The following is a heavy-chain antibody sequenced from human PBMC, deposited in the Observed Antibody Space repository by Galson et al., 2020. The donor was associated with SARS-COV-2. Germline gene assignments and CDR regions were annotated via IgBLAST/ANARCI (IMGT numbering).Heavy chain of an antibody. D-gene: IGHD5-12*01. Sequence: ESLKISCQGSGYSFAPNWIGWVRPMPGKGLEWIVIIYPSDSNIVYSTSFQGQVTISADKSINTAYLQWRSLKASDTAIYYCARFEGGYGTYDYSRYHYYGMDVWSLGTTITVS. CDR2: IYPSDSNI. V-gene: IGHV5-51*01. CDR3: ARFEGGYGTYDYSRYHYYGMDV. CDR1: GYSFAPNW. J-gene: IGHJ6*02.